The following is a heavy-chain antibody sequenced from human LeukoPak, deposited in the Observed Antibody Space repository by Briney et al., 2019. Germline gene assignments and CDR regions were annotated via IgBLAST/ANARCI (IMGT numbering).Heavy chain of an antibody. Sequence: SETLSLTCTVSGGSLSSYYWSWIRQPPGKGLEWIGYIYYSGSTNYNPSLKSRVTISVDTSKNQFSLKLSSVTAADTAVYYCARAYMVRVVPNWFDPWGQGTLVTVSS. J-gene: IGHJ5*02. D-gene: IGHD3-10*01. V-gene: IGHV4-59*01. CDR3: ARAYMVRVVPNWFDP. CDR2: IYYSGST. CDR1: GGSLSSYY.